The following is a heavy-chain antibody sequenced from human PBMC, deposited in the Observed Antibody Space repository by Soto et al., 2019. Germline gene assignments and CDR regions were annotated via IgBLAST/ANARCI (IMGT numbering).Heavy chain of an antibody. CDR3: TTDVTGTTEEAALDY. D-gene: IGHD1-20*01. V-gene: IGHV3-15*07. Sequence: EVQLVESGGGLVKPGGSLRLSCAASGFTFSNAWMNWVRQAPGKGLEWVGRIKSKTDGGTTDYAAPVKGRFTISRDDSKNTLYLQMNGLKTEDTAVYYCTTDVTGTTEEAALDYWGQGTLVTVSS. CDR1: GFTFSNAW. CDR2: IKSKTDGGTT. J-gene: IGHJ4*02.